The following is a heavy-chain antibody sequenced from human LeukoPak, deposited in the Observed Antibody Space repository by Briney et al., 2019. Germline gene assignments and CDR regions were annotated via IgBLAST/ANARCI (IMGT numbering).Heavy chain of an antibody. CDR1: GFTFSSCA. CDR2: ISGSGDSR. V-gene: IGHV3-23*01. CDR3: AKGVTTVRIYYHGMDV. J-gene: IGHJ6*02. Sequence: PGGPLRLSCAASGFTFSSCAMSWVRQAPGKGLEWVSLISGSGDSRYYADSVKGRFTISRDNAKNTLWLQMNSLRAEDTAVYYCAKGVTTVRIYYHGMDVWGQGTTVTVSS. D-gene: IGHD4-17*01.